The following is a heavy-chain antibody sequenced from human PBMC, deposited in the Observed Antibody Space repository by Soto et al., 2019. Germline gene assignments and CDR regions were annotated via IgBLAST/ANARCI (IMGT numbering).Heavy chain of an antibody. V-gene: IGHV3-23*01. J-gene: IGHJ6*02. Sequence: GGSLRLSCAASGFTFSSYAMSWVRQAPGKGLEWVSAISGSGGSTYYADSVKGRFTISRDNSKNTLYLQMNSLRAEDTAVYYCAKDLRNTVVKLGGMDVWGQGTTVTVSS. D-gene: IGHD2-15*01. CDR3: AKDLRNTVVKLGGMDV. CDR2: ISGSGGST. CDR1: GFTFSSYA.